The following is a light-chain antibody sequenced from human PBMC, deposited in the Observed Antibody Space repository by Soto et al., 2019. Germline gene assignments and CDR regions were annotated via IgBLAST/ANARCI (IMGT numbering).Light chain of an antibody. J-gene: IGLJ1*01. CDR2: GVN. CDR1: SSDVGSYNL. V-gene: IGLV2-23*02. CDR3: CSYAGISTFYV. Sequence: QSVLTQPASVYGSPGQSITISCTGTSSDVGSYNLVSWYQQHPGKAPKLMIYGVNKRPSGVSNRFSGSKSGNTASLTISGLQAEDEADYYCCSYAGISTFYVFGTGSKLTV.